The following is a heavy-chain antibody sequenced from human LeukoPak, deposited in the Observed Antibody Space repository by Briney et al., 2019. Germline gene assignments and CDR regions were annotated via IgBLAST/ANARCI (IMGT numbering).Heavy chain of an antibody. V-gene: IGHV1-8*01. D-gene: IGHD3-22*01. CDR3: TADDSSGYNPY. CDR2: MNPNSGNT. J-gene: IGHJ4*02. Sequence: ASVKVSCKASGYTFTSYDINWVRQATGQGLEWMGWMNPNSGNTGYAQKFQGRVTMTRDTSISTAYMELSRLRSDDTAVYYCTADDSSGYNPYWGQGTLVTVSS. CDR1: GYTFTSYD.